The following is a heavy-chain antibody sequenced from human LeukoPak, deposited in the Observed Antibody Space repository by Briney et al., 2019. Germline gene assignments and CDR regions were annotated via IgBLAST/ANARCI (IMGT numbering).Heavy chain of an antibody. D-gene: IGHD5-12*01. Sequence: PSETLSLNCSVSGASISSYYWSWIRQPPGKGLEWIGYLSYSGSTYYNPSLKSRVSISVDTSKNQSSLRLRSVTAADTALYYRARHDSGYDLDFWGQGTLVTVSS. J-gene: IGHJ4*02. V-gene: IGHV4-59*08. CDR1: GASISSYY. CDR2: LSYSGST. CDR3: ARHDSGYDLDF.